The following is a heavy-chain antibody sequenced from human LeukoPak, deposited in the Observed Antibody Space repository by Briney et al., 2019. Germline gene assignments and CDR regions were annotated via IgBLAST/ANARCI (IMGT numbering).Heavy chain of an antibody. Sequence: PGGSLRLSCAASGFTFSDYSMNWVRQAPGKGLEWVSSISRRSRHAYYAGSLKGRFTTSRDDARNPLYLQMNSLRAEDMAVYFCVRDLLGSGSTTAYLYHWGQGTLVTVSS. CDR3: VRDLLGSGSTTAYLYH. J-gene: IGHJ1*01. D-gene: IGHD3-10*01. V-gene: IGHV3-21*01. CDR2: ISRRSRHA. CDR1: GFTFSDYS.